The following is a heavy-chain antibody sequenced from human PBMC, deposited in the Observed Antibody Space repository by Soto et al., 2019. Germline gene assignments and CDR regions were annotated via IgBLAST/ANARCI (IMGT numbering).Heavy chain of an antibody. Sequence: QVQLVESGGVVVQPGRSLRLSCAASGFTFSSYGMHWVRQAPGKGLEWVAVIWYDGSNKYYADSVKGRFTISRDNSKNTLYLQMNSLRAEDTAVYYCARASMVRGDYYFDYWGQGTLVTVSS. V-gene: IGHV3-33*01. CDR1: GFTFSSYG. CDR3: ARASMVRGDYYFDY. CDR2: IWYDGSNK. D-gene: IGHD3-10*01. J-gene: IGHJ4*02.